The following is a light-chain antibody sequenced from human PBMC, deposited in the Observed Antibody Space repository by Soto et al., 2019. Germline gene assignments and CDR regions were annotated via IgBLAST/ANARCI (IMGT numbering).Light chain of an antibody. V-gene: IGKV1-27*01. CDR1: QTISSW. J-gene: IGKJ3*01. CDR3: QKYNSAPQT. Sequence: DIQMTQSPSTLSGSVGDRVTITCRASQTISSWLAWYQQKPGKAPKLLIYKASTLQSGVPSRFSGSGSGTDFTLTISSLQPEDVATYYCQKYNSAPQTFGPGTKVDIK. CDR2: KAS.